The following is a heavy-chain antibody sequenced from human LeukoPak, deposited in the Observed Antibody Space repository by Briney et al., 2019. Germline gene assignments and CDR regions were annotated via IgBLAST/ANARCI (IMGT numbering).Heavy chain of an antibody. J-gene: IGHJ4*02. CDR2: ISSSSSTI. CDR1: GFTFSSYS. V-gene: IGHV3-48*04. Sequence: GGSLRPSCAASGFTFSSYSMNWVRQAPGKGLEWVSYISSSSSTIYYADSVKGRFTISRDNAKNSLYLQMNSLRAEDTAVYHCAGDYYDILTGYSDYWGQGTLVTVSS. CDR3: AGDYYDILTGYSDY. D-gene: IGHD3-9*01.